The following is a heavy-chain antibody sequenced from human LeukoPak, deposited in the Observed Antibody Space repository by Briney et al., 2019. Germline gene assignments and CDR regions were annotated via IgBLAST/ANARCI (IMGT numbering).Heavy chain of an antibody. Sequence: GAPVKVSCKASGYTFTGYYMHWVRQAPGQGLEWMGWINPNSGGTNYAQKFQGRVTMTRDTSISTAYMELSRLRSDDTAVYYCAREDIAAAGTEGGGDFDYWGQGTLVTVSS. D-gene: IGHD6-13*01. CDR2: INPNSGGT. V-gene: IGHV1-2*02. J-gene: IGHJ4*02. CDR1: GYTFTGYY. CDR3: AREDIAAAGTEGGGDFDY.